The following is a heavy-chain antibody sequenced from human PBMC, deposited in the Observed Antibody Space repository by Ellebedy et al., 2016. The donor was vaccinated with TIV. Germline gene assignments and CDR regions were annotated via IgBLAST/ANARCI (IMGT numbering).Heavy chain of an antibody. CDR2: IRSKANSYAT. J-gene: IGHJ4*02. CDR1: GSTISGSA. Sequence: GESLKISCAASGSTISGSAMPWVRQAYGQGLEWVGRIRSKANSYATEYTASVNGRFTISRDDSKNTAYLQMNSLETEDTAVYYCAITYYYDSSGYTIDYWGQGTLVTVTS. CDR3: AITYYYDSSGYTIDY. V-gene: IGHV3-73*01. D-gene: IGHD3-22*01.